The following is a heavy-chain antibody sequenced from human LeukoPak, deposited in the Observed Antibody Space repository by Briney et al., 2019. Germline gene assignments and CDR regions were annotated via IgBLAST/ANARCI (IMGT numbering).Heavy chain of an antibody. Sequence: GGSLRLSCAASGFTFSSYATSWVRQAPGKGLEWVSAISGSGGSTYYAVKGRFTISRDNSKNTLYLQMNSLRAEDAAVYYCARDMYSMSSARGAYWGQGTLVTVSS. J-gene: IGHJ4*02. CDR3: ARDMYSMSSARGAY. D-gene: IGHD3-10*01. CDR1: GFTFSSYA. V-gene: IGHV3-23*01. CDR2: ISGSGGST.